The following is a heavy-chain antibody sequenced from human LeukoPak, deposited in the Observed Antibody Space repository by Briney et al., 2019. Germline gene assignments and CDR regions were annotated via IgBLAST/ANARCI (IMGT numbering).Heavy chain of an antibody. CDR1: GFTFSGYA. J-gene: IGHJ4*02. CDR2: ISGSGGST. D-gene: IGHD3-3*01. Sequence: GGSLRLSCAASGFTFSGYAMSWVPPAPGKGLEWVSAISGSGGSTYYADSAKGRFTISRDNSQNTLYLQMNSVRAEHSVVYYCAKSIRFLEWLYFDYWGEGTPVTVSS. V-gene: IGHV3-23*01. CDR3: AKSIRFLEWLYFDY.